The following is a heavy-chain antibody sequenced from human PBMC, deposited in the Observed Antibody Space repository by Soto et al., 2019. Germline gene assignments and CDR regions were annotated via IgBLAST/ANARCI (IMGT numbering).Heavy chain of an antibody. V-gene: IGHV3-9*01. CDR2: ISWNSGSI. D-gene: IGHD6-19*01. Sequence: EVQLVESGGGLVQPGRSLRLSCAASGFTFDDYAMHWVRQAPGKGPEWVSGISWNSGSIGYADSVKGRFTISRDNAKNSLYLNMNSLRAEDTALYYCAKGRIAVAGTPDYWGQGTLVTVSS. J-gene: IGHJ4*02. CDR1: GFTFDDYA. CDR3: AKGRIAVAGTPDY.